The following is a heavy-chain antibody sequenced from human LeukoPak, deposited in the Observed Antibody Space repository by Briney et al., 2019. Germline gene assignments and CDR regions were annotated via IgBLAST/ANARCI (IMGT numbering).Heavy chain of an antibody. CDR3: ATPFERSTSWGFRMYYMDV. CDR2: ISWNSGSI. CDR1: GFTFSRYA. J-gene: IGHJ6*03. Sequence: GGSLRLSCAASGFTFSRYAMSWVRQAPGKGLEWVSGISWNSGSIGYADSVKGRFTISRDNAKNSLYLQMNSLRAEDTAVYYCATPFERSTSWGFRMYYMDVWGKGTTVTVSS. V-gene: IGHV3-9*01. D-gene: IGHD2-2*01.